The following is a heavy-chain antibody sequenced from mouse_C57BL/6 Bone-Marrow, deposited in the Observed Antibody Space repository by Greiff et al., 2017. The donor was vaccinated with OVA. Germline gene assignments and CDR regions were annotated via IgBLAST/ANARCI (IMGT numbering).Heavy chain of an antibody. Sequence: VQLQQSGAELVKPGASVKLSCKASGYTFTSYWMHWVKQRPGRGLEWIGRIDPNCGGTKYNEKFKSKATLTVDKPSSTAYMQLSSLTSEDSAVYYCARANYGSPYYFDYWGQGTTLTVSS. CDR1: GYTFTSYW. CDR2: IDPNCGGT. D-gene: IGHD1-1*01. V-gene: IGHV1-72*01. J-gene: IGHJ2*01. CDR3: ARANYGSPYYFDY.